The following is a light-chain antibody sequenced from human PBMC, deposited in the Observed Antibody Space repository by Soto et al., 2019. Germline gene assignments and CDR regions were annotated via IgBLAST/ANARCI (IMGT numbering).Light chain of an antibody. CDR1: QSVSSY. CDR3: QQRSNWPPALT. CDR2: DAS. V-gene: IGKV3-11*01. Sequence: EIWLTQSPATLSLSPGERATLSCRASQSVSSYLAWSQQKTGQAPRLRIYDASNRATGIPARLSGSGSGKDFTLTISSLETQDFAVYYCQQRSNWPPALTFGGGTKVDI. J-gene: IGKJ4*01.